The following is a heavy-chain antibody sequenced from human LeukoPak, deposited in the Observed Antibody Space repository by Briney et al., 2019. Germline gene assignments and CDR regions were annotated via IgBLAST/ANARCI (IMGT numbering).Heavy chain of an antibody. D-gene: IGHD3-22*01. Sequence: SVKVSCKASGGTFSSYAISWVRQAPGQGLEWMGGIIPIFGTANYAQKFQGRVTITTDESTSTAYMELSSLRSEDTAVYYCARQRAENYHDSSGYSAFDYWGQGTLVTVSS. CDR1: GGTFSSYA. V-gene: IGHV1-69*05. CDR2: IIPIFGTA. J-gene: IGHJ4*02. CDR3: ARQRAENYHDSSGYSAFDY.